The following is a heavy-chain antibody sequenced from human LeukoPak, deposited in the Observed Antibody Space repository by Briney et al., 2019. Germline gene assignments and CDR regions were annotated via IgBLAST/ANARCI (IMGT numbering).Heavy chain of an antibody. CDR2: ISSSSYI. CDR3: ARGMVYAHVAFDI. D-gene: IGHD2-8*01. CDR1: GFTFSSYS. V-gene: IGHV3-21*01. J-gene: IGHJ3*02. Sequence: GGSLRLSCAASGFTFSSYSMNWARQAPGKGLEWVSSISSSSYIYYADSVKGRFTISRDNAKNSLYLQMNSLRAEDTAVYYCARGMVYAHVAFDIWGQGTMVTVSS.